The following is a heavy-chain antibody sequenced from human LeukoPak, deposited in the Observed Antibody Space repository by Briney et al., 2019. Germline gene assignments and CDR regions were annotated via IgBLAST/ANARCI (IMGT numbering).Heavy chain of an antibody. J-gene: IGHJ3*02. D-gene: IGHD6-13*01. CDR1: GGSLRGFY. V-gene: IGHV4-34*01. CDR3: ARGQAYSSGWYAPRYAFDI. CDR2: IKHSGST. Sequence: LETLSLTCAVHGGSLRGFYWSWIRPPPGEGLGWDGEIKHSGSTNYNPSLKSRVTISVDTSKNQFSLKLSSVTAADTAVYYCARGQAYSSGWYAPRYAFDIWGQGTMVTVSS.